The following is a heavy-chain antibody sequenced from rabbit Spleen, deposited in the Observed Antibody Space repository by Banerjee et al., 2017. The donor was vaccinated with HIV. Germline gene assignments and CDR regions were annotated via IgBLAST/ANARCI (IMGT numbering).Heavy chain of an antibody. D-gene: IGHD1-1*01. Sequence: QEQLEESGGDLVKPGGTLTLTCKASGIDFSSSYYWICWARQAPGKGLEWIACIYTDSGVTAYATWAKGRFTFSKPSSTTVTLQMTSLTAADTATYFCARDLDGVIGWNFGWWGPGTLVTVS. CDR2: IYTDSGVT. V-gene: IGHV1S45*01. CDR1: GIDFSSSYYW. CDR3: ARDLDGVIGWNFGW. J-gene: IGHJ4*01.